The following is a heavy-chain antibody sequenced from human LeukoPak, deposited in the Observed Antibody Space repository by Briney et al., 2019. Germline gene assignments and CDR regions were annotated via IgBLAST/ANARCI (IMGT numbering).Heavy chain of an antibody. CDR2: IYYSGST. V-gene: IGHV4-59*01. CDR1: GGSISSYY. Sequence: PSETLSLTCTVSGGSISSYYWSRIRQPPGKGLEWIGYIYYSGSTNYNPSLKSRVTISVDTSKNQFSLKLSSVTAADTAVYYCARSTYYDFWSGYPHYYYYYMDVWGKGTTVTVSS. J-gene: IGHJ6*03. CDR3: ARSTYYDFWSGYPHYYYYYMDV. D-gene: IGHD3-3*01.